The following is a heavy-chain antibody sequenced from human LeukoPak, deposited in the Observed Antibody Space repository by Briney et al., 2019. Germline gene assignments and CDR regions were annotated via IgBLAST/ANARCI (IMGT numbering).Heavy chain of an antibody. Sequence: QPGGSLRLSCAASGFTFSSYWIHWVRQAPGKGLVWVSRINSDGSSTSYADSVKGRFTISRDTAKSTLYLQMNCLRAEDTAVYYCARAGGATGAFDIWGQGTMVTVSS. D-gene: IGHD1-26*01. J-gene: IGHJ3*02. CDR2: INSDGSST. CDR3: ARAGGATGAFDI. CDR1: GFTFSSYW. V-gene: IGHV3-74*01.